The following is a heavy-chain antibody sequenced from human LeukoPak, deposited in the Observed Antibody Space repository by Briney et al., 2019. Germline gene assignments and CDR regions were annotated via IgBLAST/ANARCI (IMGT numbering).Heavy chain of an antibody. J-gene: IGHJ3*01. CDR2: ISGYNGNT. CDR1: GYDFTNFG. D-gene: IGHD2/OR15-2a*01. V-gene: IGHV1-18*01. CDR3: ARAHQISLALLIVRVNAVDV. Sequence: GASVKVSCKTSGYDFTNFGITWVRQTPGQGLEWMGWISGYNGNTYVAEKVQGRFTMTTDTSTSTAYMEVRSLTSDDTAVYYCARAHQISLALLIVRVNAVDVWGHGKMVTVSS.